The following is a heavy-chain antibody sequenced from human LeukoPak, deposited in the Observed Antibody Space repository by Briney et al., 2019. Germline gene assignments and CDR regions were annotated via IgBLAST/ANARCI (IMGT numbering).Heavy chain of an antibody. J-gene: IGHJ4*02. CDR1: GGSISSGGYY. V-gene: IGHV4-31*03. CDR2: IYYSGST. D-gene: IGHD3-22*01. CDR3: ARAGDSSGYYFDY. Sequence: SQTLSLTCTVSGGSISSGGYYRSWLRPHPGEGLEWVGYIYYSGSTYYNPSLKSRVTISVDTSKNQFSLKLSSVTAADTAVYYCARAGDSSGYYFDYWGQGTLVTVSS.